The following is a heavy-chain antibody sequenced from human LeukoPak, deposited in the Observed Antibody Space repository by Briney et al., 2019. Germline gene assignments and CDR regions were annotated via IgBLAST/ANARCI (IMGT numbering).Heavy chain of an antibody. Sequence: ASAKVSCKASGYTFTTYYIHWVRQAPGQGLEWMGIINPSGGSTGYAQKFQGRVTMTRDTSTSTVYMELSSLRSEDTAVYYCARAYCSSTSCHLDGFDIWGQGTMVTVSS. V-gene: IGHV1-46*01. D-gene: IGHD2-2*01. J-gene: IGHJ3*02. CDR1: GYTFTTYY. CDR3: ARAYCSSTSCHLDGFDI. CDR2: INPSGGST.